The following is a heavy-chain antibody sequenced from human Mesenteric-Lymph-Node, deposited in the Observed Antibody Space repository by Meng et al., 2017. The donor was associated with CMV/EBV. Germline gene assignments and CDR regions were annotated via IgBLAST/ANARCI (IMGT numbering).Heavy chain of an antibody. CDR2: IYYTGIT. D-gene: IGHD6-13*01. Sequence: GSLRLSCTVSSGSLSSDNHYWTWIRQPPGRGLEWIGYIYYTGITDYSPSLKSRVTISLDMSNNQFFLDLRSATAADTAVYSCASRTRSNFDYWGQGTRVTVSS. CDR3: ASRTRSNFDY. CDR1: SGSLSSDNHY. J-gene: IGHJ4*02. V-gene: IGHV4-61*01.